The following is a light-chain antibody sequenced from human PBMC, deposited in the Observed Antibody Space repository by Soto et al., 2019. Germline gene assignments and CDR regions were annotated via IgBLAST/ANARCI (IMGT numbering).Light chain of an antibody. CDR1: SSNIGSNT. Sequence: QSVLTQPPSASGTPGQRVTISCSGSSSNIGSNTVNWYQQLPGTAPKLLIYRNNQRPSGVPDRFSGSKSGTSASLAISGRQSEDEADYYCAAWDDSLNAVFGGGTQLTVL. CDR3: AAWDDSLNAV. J-gene: IGLJ2*01. CDR2: RNN. V-gene: IGLV1-44*01.